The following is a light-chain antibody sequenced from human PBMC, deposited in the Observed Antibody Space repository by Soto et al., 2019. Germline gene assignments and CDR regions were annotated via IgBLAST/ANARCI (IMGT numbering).Light chain of an antibody. V-gene: IGKV1-5*01. CDR1: QRISSW. J-gene: IGKJ1*01. CDR3: QQYNSYPWT. Sequence: DIQMTQSPSTLSAYVGDRVTITCRASQRISSWLACYQQKPGKAPKLLIYDASSLESGVPSRFSGSGSGTEFTLTISSLQPDDFATYYCQQYNSYPWTFGQGTKVEIK. CDR2: DAS.